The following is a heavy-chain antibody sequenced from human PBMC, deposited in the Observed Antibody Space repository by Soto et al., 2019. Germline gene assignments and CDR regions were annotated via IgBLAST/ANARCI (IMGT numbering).Heavy chain of an antibody. J-gene: IGHJ4*02. D-gene: IGHD2-2*01. CDR2: IWYDGSNR. CDR1: GFTFSSYG. Sequence: PGGSLRLSCAASGFTFSSYGMHWVRQAPGKGLEWVAVIWYDGSNRYYADSVKGRFTISRDNSKNTLYLQMNSLRAEDTAVYYCARASGYCSSTSCYPPTFDYWGQGTLVTVSS. CDR3: ARASGYCSSTSCYPPTFDY. V-gene: IGHV3-33*01.